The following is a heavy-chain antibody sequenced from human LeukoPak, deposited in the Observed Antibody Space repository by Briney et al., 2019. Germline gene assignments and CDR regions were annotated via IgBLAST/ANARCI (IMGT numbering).Heavy chain of an antibody. D-gene: IGHD3-22*01. Sequence: GGSLRLSCAASGFTFSSYGMHWVRQAPGKGLEWVAFIRFDGSNKYYADSLKGRFTISRDNSKNTLYLQMSSLRAEDTAVYYCAKDVVSSGQGVDYWGQGTLVTVSS. CDR3: AKDVVSSGQGVDY. J-gene: IGHJ4*02. V-gene: IGHV3-30*02. CDR2: IRFDGSNK. CDR1: GFTFSSYG.